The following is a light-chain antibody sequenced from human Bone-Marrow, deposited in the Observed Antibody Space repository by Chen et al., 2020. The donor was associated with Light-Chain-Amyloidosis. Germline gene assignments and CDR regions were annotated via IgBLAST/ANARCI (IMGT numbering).Light chain of an antibody. CDR3: QSYQGSSQGV. V-gene: IGLV6-57*01. J-gene: IGLJ3*02. CDR1: SGSSATNY. Sequence: NFMLTQPHSVSESPGKTVIISCTRSSGSSATNYVQWYQQRPGSSPSTVIYEDDQRPSGVPDQFSGSIDRSSNSASLTISGLKTEYEADYYCQSYQGSSQGVFGGGTKLTVL. CDR2: EDD.